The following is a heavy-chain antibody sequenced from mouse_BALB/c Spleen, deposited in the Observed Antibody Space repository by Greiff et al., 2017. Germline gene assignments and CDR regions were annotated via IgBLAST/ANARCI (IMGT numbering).Heavy chain of an antibody. CDR2: ISSSGST. V-gene: IGHV3-8*02. CDR1: GDSITSCY. CDR3: ASGSYFDY. J-gene: IGHJ2*01. D-gene: IGHD1-1*02. Sequence: EVLLVESGPSLVKPSPSLSLTCSVSGDSITSCYWNWIRKFPGNKLEYMGYISSSGSTNYKPTLKRRISITRDTSKNQYYLQLNSVTTEDTATYYCASGSYFDYWGQGTTLTVSS.